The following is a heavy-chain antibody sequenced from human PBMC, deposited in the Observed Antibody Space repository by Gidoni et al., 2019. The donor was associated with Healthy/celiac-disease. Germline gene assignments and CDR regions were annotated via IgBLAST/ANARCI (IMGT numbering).Heavy chain of an antibody. Sequence: EVQLVQSGAAVKKPGASLSISCTGSGYSFTSSWLIWVRQIPGKGLEWMGRIDPSDAYTNYSPSFQGHVTSSADKSISTAYLQWSSLKASDTAMYYCATSRAPYDSSGYPLNNWFDPWGQGTLVTVSS. D-gene: IGHD3-22*01. CDR2: IDPSDAYT. V-gene: IGHV5-10-1*03. CDR3: ATSRAPYDSSGYPLNNWFDP. CDR1: GYSFTSSW. J-gene: IGHJ5*02.